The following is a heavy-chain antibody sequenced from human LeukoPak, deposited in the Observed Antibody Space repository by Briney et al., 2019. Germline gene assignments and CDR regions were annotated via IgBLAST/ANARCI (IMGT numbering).Heavy chain of an antibody. CDR3: ARTGRDWNNFDY. CDR2: INPNSGST. J-gene: IGHJ4*02. V-gene: IGHV1-2*02. CDR1: GYTFTDYN. Sequence: ASVKVSCXASGYTFTDYNIHWVRLAPGQGLDWMGWINPNSGSTNSAQKFQGRVTMTRDTSIGTAYMELSRLRSDDTAMYYCARTGRDWNNFDYWGQGTLVAVSS. D-gene: IGHD1-1*01.